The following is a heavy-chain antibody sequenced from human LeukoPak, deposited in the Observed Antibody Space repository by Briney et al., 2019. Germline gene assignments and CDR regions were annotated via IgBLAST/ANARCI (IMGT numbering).Heavy chain of an antibody. Sequence: SETLSLTCTVSGGSISSSSYYWSWIRQPPGKGLEWIGYIYYSGSTNYNPSLKSRVTISVDTSKNQFSLKLSSVTAADTAVYYCARVVRNAFDIWGQGTMVTVSS. J-gene: IGHJ3*02. V-gene: IGHV4-61*01. CDR3: ARVVRNAFDI. D-gene: IGHD2-2*01. CDR1: GGSISSSSYY. CDR2: IYYSGST.